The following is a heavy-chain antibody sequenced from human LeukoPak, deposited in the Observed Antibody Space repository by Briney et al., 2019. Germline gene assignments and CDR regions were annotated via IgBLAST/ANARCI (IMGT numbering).Heavy chain of an antibody. Sequence: GGSLRLSCSASGFTFGDYTMSWVRQAPGKGLEWVGFIRSKAYGGTTKYAASVKGRFTISREDSKSIAYLQMNSLNTEDTAVYYCPRDHNYDILTGYYTSAFWFDSWGQGTLVTVSS. J-gene: IGHJ5*02. CDR1: GFTFGDYT. D-gene: IGHD3-9*01. V-gene: IGHV3-49*04. CDR3: PRDHNYDILTGYYTSAFWFDS. CDR2: IRSKAYGGTT.